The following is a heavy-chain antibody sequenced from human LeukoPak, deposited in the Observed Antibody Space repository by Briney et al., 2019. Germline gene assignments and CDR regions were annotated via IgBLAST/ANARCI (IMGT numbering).Heavy chain of an antibody. CDR1: GFSFSSCA. Sequence: GASLRLSCAASGFSFSSCAMSWVRQAPGKGPQCVSGVSDDGNSIYYADSLNGRFTISRDNYANTVYLQMNNLADEDTAVYYCVKEGEAHRYAPKTGPPTWGQGTLVTVSS. J-gene: IGHJ4*02. D-gene: IGHD2-2*01. V-gene: IGHV3-23*01. CDR3: VKEGEAHRYAPKTGPPT. CDR2: VSDDGNSI.